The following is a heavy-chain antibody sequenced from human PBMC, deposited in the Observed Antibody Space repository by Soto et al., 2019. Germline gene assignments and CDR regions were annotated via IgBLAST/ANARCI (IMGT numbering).Heavy chain of an antibody. V-gene: IGHV4-59*08. CDR1: GCSISTYY. J-gene: IGHJ4*02. CDR2: IYYSGST. CDR3: ASLTSSQFPNYDF. D-gene: IGHD2-2*01. Sequence: SETLSLTCNVSGCSISTYYWSWIRQPPGKGLEWIGFIYYSGSTDYNPSLKSRVTVSVDTSKNQFSLNLTSVTAADTAVYYCASLTSSQFPNYDFWGQGTLVTVSS.